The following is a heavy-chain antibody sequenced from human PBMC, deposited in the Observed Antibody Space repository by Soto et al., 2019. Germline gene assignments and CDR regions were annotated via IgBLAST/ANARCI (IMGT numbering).Heavy chain of an antibody. CDR1: GDTFASFG. D-gene: IGHD3-10*01. CDR3: ARDQESITDRILQY. Sequence: ASVKVSCKASGDTFASFGFSWVRQSPGQGLEWLGWISAYNGNTHYAQKVRDRVTLTTDTSTNTAYMELRSLTSDDTAVYYCARDQESITDRILQYWGQGTRVTVSS. J-gene: IGHJ4*02. CDR2: ISAYNGNT. V-gene: IGHV1-18*01.